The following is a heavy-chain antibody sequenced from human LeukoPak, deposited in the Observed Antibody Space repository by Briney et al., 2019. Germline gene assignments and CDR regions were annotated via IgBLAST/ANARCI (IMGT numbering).Heavy chain of an antibody. CDR1: GGTFSSYA. J-gene: IGHJ4*02. V-gene: IGHV1-69*04. D-gene: IGHD6-13*01. Sequence: ASVKVSCKASGGTFSSYAISWVRQAPGQGLEWMGRIIPILGIANYAQKFQGRVTITADKSTSTAYMELRSLRSDDTAVYYCARDQEAEDFDYWGQGTLVTVSS. CDR3: ARDQEAEDFDY. CDR2: IIPILGIA.